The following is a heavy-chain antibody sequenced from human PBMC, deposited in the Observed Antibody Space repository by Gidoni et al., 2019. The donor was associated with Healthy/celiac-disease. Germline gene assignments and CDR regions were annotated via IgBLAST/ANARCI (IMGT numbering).Heavy chain of an antibody. D-gene: IGHD3-16*01. CDR1: GGSISSGGYY. CDR2: IYYSGST. J-gene: IGHJ4*02. Sequence: QVQLQESGPGLVKHSQTMSLTCTVSGGSISSGGYYWSWIRQHPGTGLEWIGYIYYSGSTYYNPSLKSRVTISVDTSKNQFSLKLSPGTAADTAVYYCARDSMTVGGPDYWGQGTLVTVSS. V-gene: IGHV4-31*03. CDR3: ARDSMTVGGPDY.